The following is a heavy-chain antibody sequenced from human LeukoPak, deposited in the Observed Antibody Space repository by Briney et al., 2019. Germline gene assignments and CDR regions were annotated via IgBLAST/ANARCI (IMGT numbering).Heavy chain of an antibody. J-gene: IGHJ5*02. V-gene: IGHV4-59*01. CDR1: GGSISSYY. CDR3: ASGGYCSSTNCYPNWFDP. CDR2: IYYSGST. Sequence: SETLSLTCTVSGGSISSYYWSWIRQPPGKGLEWIGYIYYSGSTNYNPSLKSRVTISVDTSKNLFSLNLSSVTAADTAVYYCASGGYCSSTNCYPNWFDPWGQGTLVTVSS. D-gene: IGHD2-2*01.